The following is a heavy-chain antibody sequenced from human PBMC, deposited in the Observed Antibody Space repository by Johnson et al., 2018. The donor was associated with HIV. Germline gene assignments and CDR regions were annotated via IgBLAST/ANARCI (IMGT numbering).Heavy chain of an antibody. CDR1: GFTVSNYC. Sequence: VQLVESGGGLVQPGGSLRLSCAASGFTVSNYCMSWVRQAPGKGLDWVAVIYSGAGTYYADSVEAGFTISTDNSENTQYLQIHSLSTENTAVQYSEKSKKTKNLKINSPAAEYSAVYCCGKTDRGDTYGHGAFDIWGQGTMVTVSS. J-gene: IGHJ3*02. CDR2: IYSGAGT. V-gene: IGHV3-66*01. D-gene: IGHD5-18*01. CDR3: EKSKKTKNLKINSPAAEYSAVYCCGKTDRGDTYGHGAFDI.